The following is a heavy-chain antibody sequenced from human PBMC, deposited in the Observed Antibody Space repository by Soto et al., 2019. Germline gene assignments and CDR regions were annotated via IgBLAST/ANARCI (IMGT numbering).Heavy chain of an antibody. V-gene: IGHV3-23*01. CDR3: ARVASVYINSVDH. CDR1: GFTFNAYA. Sequence: EVQLLESGGGLVQPGGSLRLSCAASGFTFNAYAMTWVRQAPGKGLEWVSAIGGSGGNRYYAASVRGRFTISRDNSKDTVDLQLNSLRVEDTAVYYCARVASVYINSVDHWGQGILVSVSS. J-gene: IGHJ4*02. D-gene: IGHD4-4*01. CDR2: IGGSGGNR.